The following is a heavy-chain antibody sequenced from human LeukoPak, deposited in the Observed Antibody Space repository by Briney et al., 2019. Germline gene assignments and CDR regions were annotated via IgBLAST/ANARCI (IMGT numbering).Heavy chain of an antibody. CDR2: IYYSGST. J-gene: IGHJ4*02. V-gene: IGHV4-59*01. Sequence: PSETLSLTCTVSGGSISSYYWSWIRQPPGKGLEWIGNIYYSGSTNYNPSLKSRVTISVDTSKNQFSLKLSSVTAADTAVYYCARPHDVLRYFDWSDWGQGTLVTVSS. D-gene: IGHD3-9*01. CDR3: ARPHDVLRYFDWSD. CDR1: GGSISSYY.